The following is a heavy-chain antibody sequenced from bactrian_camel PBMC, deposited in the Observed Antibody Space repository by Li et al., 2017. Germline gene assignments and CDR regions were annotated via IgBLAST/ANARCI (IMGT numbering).Heavy chain of an antibody. CDR3: ATDLGGIWYWYKY. J-gene: IGHJ4*01. D-gene: IGHD6*01. CDR1: AFTFSSIY. Sequence: VQLVESGGGLVQPGGSLRLSCAASAFTFSSIYMSWVRQAPGKGLEWVSSIYTGGGSTYYADSVKGRFTISQDHGKNTLYLQMNSLRPEDTALYYCATDLGGIWYWYKYWGQGTQVTVS. CDR2: IYTGGGST. V-gene: IGHV3-2*01.